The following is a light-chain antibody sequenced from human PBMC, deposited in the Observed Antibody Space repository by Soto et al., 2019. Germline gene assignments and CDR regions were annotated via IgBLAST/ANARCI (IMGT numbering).Light chain of an antibody. J-gene: IGKJ4*01. CDR2: RTS. CDR1: QSVSNN. Sequence: EIVMTQSPATLSVSPGERATLSCRASQSVSNNLAWYQQKPGQAPRLLMFRTSTRATGFPARFSAGGSGTDFNLTISSLQSEDFAIYHCQQYNNWPRATFGGGTKVDIK. CDR3: QQYNNWPRAT. V-gene: IGKV3-15*01.